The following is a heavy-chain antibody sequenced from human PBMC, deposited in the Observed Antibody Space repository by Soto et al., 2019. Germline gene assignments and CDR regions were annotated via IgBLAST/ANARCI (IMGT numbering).Heavy chain of an antibody. D-gene: IGHD1-26*01. CDR1: GGSISNSNW. J-gene: IGHJ4*02. Sequence: QVQLQESGPGLVKPSGTLSLTCAVLGGSISNSNWWTWVRQPPEKGLDWIGEIFHSGSTNYNSSLLGRVTISVNQANNQFYLKLSSVTAADTAVYYCAHRTIVGAASWGQGTLVTVYS. V-gene: IGHV4-4*02. CDR2: IFHSGST. CDR3: AHRTIVGAAS.